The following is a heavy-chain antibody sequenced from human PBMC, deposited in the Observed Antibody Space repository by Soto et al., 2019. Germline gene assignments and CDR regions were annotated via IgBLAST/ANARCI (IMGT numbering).Heavy chain of an antibody. J-gene: IGHJ6*02. CDR3: ARDGRPRWGYYGMDV. Sequence: GGSLRLSCAASGFTFSTYGMHWVRQAPGKGLEWVAVIWYDGSNKYYADSVKGRFTISRDNSKNTLYLQMNSLRAEDTAVYYCARDGRPRWGYYGMDVWGQGTTVTVSS. V-gene: IGHV3-33*01. CDR2: IWYDGSNK. CDR1: GFTFSTYG. D-gene: IGHD6-6*01.